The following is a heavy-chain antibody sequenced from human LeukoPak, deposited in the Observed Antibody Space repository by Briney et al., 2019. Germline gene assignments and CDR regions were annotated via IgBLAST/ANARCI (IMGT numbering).Heavy chain of an antibody. CDR2: IYYSGST. D-gene: IGHD5-18*01. Sequence: SETLSLTCTVSGGSISSYYWSWIRQPPGKGLEWIGYIYYSGSTNYNPSLKSRVTISVDTSKNQFSLKLSSVTAADTAVYYCARLTAYYYMDVWGKGTPVTVSS. CDR1: GGSISSYY. CDR3: ARLTAYYYMDV. V-gene: IGHV4-59*01. J-gene: IGHJ6*03.